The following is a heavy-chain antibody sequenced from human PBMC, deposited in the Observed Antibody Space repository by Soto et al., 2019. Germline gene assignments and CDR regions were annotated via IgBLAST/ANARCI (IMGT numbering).Heavy chain of an antibody. CDR2: ISDSRSSK. CDR1: GFTFSSYR. Sequence: GSLRLSCEPSGFTFSSYRMHSVRQAPGKGLEWVAVISDSRSSKYYADSVKGRFTISRDNSKNTLYLQMNSLRAEDTAVYYCAKAPSPIQLWPEHWGQGTLVTVSS. D-gene: IGHD5-18*01. V-gene: IGHV3-33*06. CDR3: AKAPSPIQLWPEH. J-gene: IGHJ1*01.